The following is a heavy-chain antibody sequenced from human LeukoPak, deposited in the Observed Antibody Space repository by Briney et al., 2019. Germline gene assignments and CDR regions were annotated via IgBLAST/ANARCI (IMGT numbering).Heavy chain of an antibody. CDR2: INPSGGST. CDR3: ARGLEMATILAPFDP. CDR1: GYTFTSYY. Sequence: ASVKVPCKASGYTFTSYYMHWVRQAPGQGLEWMGIINPSGGSTSYAQKFQGRVTMTRDTSTSTVYMELSSLRSEDTAVYYCARGLEMATILAPFDPWGQGTLVTVSS. J-gene: IGHJ5*02. V-gene: IGHV1-46*01. D-gene: IGHD5-24*01.